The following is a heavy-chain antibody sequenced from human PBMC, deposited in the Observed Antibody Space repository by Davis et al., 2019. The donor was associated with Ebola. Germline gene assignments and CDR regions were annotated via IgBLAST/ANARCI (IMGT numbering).Heavy chain of an antibody. J-gene: IGHJ5*02. CDR1: GGSIISSSSY. CDR2: IYYSGIT. D-gene: IGHD3-3*01. CDR3: ARQGWSGYSLRHWLDP. V-gene: IGHV4-39*01. Sequence: MPSETLSLTCTVSGGSIISSSSYWGWIRQPPRKGLEWIGSIYYSGITYYNPSLKSRVTISVDTSKNPFSLKLRSVTAADTAVYYCARQGWSGYSLRHWLDPWGRGTLVTVSS.